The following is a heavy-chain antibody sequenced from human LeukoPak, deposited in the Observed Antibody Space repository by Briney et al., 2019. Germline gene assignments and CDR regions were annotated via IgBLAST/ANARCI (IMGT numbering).Heavy chain of an antibody. CDR1: GFTFSDYY. V-gene: IGHV3-11*01. Sequence: SGGSLRLSCAASGFTFSDYYMSWIRQAPGKGREWVSYISSSGSTIYYADSVKGGFTISRDNAKNSLYLQMNSLRAEDTAVYYCARAAMATVKGWFDPWGQGTLVTVSS. D-gene: IGHD4-11*01. CDR2: ISSSGSTI. CDR3: ARAAMATVKGWFDP. J-gene: IGHJ5*02.